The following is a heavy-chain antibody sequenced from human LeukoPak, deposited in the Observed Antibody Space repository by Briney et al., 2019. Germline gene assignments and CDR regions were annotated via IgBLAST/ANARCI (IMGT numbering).Heavy chain of an antibody. J-gene: IGHJ1*01. CDR2: ISYDGSNK. Sequence: GGSLRLSAPASGFTFSSYGMHWARRAPGKGLEWVAVISYDGSNKYYADSVKGRFTLSRDNSKNTLYLQMNSLRAEDTAVYYCAKDRLITMVRGVIQDWGQGTLVTASS. D-gene: IGHD3-10*01. V-gene: IGHV3-30*18. CDR3: AKDRLITMVRGVIQD. CDR1: GFTFSSYG.